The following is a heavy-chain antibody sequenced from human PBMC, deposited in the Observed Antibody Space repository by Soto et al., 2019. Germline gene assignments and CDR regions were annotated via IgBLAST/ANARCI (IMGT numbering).Heavy chain of an antibody. Sequence: SETLSLTCTVSGGSISSSSYYWGWIRQPPGKGLEWIGSIYYSGSTYYNPSLKSRVTISVDTSKNQFSLKLSSVTAADTAVYYCATYGSGSYHYYYYGMDVWGQGTTVT. V-gene: IGHV4-39*01. CDR1: GGSISSSSYY. J-gene: IGHJ6*02. CDR2: IYYSGST. CDR3: ATYGSGSYHYYYYGMDV. D-gene: IGHD3-10*01.